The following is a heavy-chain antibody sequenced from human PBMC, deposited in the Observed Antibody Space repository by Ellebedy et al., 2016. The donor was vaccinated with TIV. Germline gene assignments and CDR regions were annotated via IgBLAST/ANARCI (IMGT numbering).Heavy chain of an antibody. CDR2: IRNKANRYST. D-gene: IGHD7-27*01. Sequence: PGGSLRLSCAASGFTLSDYYMDWVRQAPGKGLEWVGRIRNKANRYSTEYAASVKCRFTISRDDPKNSLYLQMNSLKTEDTAVYHCARDVTGIRGFGYWGQGTLVTVSS. CDR1: GFTLSDYY. CDR3: ARDVTGIRGFGY. J-gene: IGHJ4*02. V-gene: IGHV3-72*01.